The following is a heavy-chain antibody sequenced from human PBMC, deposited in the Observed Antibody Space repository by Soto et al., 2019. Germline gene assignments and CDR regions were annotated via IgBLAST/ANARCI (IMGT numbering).Heavy chain of an antibody. V-gene: IGHV3-49*03. D-gene: IGHD3-10*01. CDR3: IGSFPF. CDR1: GFPFANFL. J-gene: IGHJ1*01. Sequence: LRLSCTGSGFPFANFLMSWFRQAPGKGLEWVGFIRSQPYGGTTQYAASVRGRFTISRDDSKGIAYLQMNSLKSEDSGVYYCIGSFPFRGQGTLVTVSS. CDR2: IRSQPYGGTT.